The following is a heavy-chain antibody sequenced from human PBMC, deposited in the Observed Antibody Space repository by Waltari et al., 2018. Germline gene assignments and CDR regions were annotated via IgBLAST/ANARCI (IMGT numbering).Heavy chain of an antibody. CDR1: GGSINAYY. J-gene: IGHJ4*02. Sequence: QVLLQESGPGLVKPSETLSLTCTVSGGSINAYYWSWIRQSPGRGLEWIGYIYDSGSTKYNSSLESRVTISADTSKNQFSLNLRSVTAADTAVYYCARRNYDESGGYYFDYWGQGILVTVS. CDR3: ARRNYDESGGYYFDY. D-gene: IGHD3-22*01. V-gene: IGHV4-59*08. CDR2: IYDSGST.